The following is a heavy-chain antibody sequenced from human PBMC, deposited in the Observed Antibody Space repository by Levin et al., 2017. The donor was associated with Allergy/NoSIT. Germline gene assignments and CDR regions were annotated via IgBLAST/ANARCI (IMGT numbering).Heavy chain of an antibody. CDR3: ASTCSGGSCYGSGIYYYYMDV. V-gene: IGHV5-10-1*01. Sequence: GGSLRLSCKGSGYSFTSYWISWVRQMPGKGLEWMGRIDPSDSYTNYSPSFQGHVTISADKSISTAYLQWSSLKASDTAMYYCASTCSGGSCYGSGIYYYYMDVWGKGTTVTVSS. D-gene: IGHD2-15*01. CDR2: IDPSDSYT. CDR1: GYSFTSYW. J-gene: IGHJ6*03.